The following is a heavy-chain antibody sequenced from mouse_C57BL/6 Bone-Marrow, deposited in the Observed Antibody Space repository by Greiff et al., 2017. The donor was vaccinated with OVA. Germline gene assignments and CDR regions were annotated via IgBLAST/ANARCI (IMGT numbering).Heavy chain of an antibody. J-gene: IGHJ2*01. V-gene: IGHV5-6*01. Sequence: EVKVVESGGDLVKPGGSLKLSCAASGFTFSSYGMSWVRQTPDKRLEWVATISSGGSYTYYPDSVKGRFTISRDNAKNTLYLQMSSLKSEDTARYYCARYGYDRHYFDYWGQGTTLTVSS. CDR2: ISSGGSYT. CDR1: GFTFSSYG. D-gene: IGHD2-2*01. CDR3: ARYGYDRHYFDY.